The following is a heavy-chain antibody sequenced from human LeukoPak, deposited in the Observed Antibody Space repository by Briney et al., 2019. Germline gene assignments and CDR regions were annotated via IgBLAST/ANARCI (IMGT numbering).Heavy chain of an antibody. CDR2: IYTSGST. CDR1: GGSISSYY. Sequence: SETLSLTCTVSGGSISSYYWSWIRQPAGKGLEWIGRIYTSGSTNYNPSLKSRVTISVDTSKNQFSLKLSSVTAADTAVYYCAREEVILWKYCFDYWGQGTLVTVSS. V-gene: IGHV4-4*07. J-gene: IGHJ4*02. D-gene: IGHD2-21*01. CDR3: AREEVILWKYCFDY.